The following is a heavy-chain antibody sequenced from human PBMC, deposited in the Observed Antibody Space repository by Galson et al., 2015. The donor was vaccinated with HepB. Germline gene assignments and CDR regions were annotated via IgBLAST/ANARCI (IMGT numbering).Heavy chain of an antibody. CDR1: GFTFSSYA. J-gene: IGHJ4*02. CDR2: VVGSGDNT. D-gene: IGHD3-3*01. V-gene: IGHV3-23*01. CDR3: AKGSGSTTFQFDF. Sequence: SLRLSCAASGFTFSSYAMNWVRQAPGKGLAWVSGVVGSGDNTFYADSVKGRFTISRDNSKNTLYLQMNNLRAEDTAIYYCAKGSGSTTFQFDFWGLGTLVTVSS.